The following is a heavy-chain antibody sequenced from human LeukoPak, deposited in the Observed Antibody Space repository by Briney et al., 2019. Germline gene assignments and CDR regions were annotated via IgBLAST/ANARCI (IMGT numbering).Heavy chain of an antibody. J-gene: IGHJ4*02. V-gene: IGHV4-34*01. CDR1: GGSFSGYY. CDR3: ARGRRYFDY. Sequence: SETLSLTCAVYGGSFSGYYWSWIRQPPGKGLEWIGEINHSGSTNYNPSLRSRVTISVDTSKNQFSLKLSSVTAADTAVYYCARGRRYFDYWGQGTLVTVSS. CDR2: INHSGST.